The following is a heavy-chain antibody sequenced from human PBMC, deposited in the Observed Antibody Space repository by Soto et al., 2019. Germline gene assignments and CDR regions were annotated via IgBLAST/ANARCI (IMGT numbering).Heavy chain of an antibody. J-gene: IGHJ6*02. Sequence: QVQLLQSGAEVKKPGASVKVSCKASGYTFTNYYMHWVRQAPGQGLEWMGIINPTGGTTTYAQKFQGRVTMTRDTSTSTVYMELSSLRSEDTAVYYCARGGVDTFGMDVWGQATTVTVSS. CDR1: GYTFTNYY. CDR3: ARGGVDTFGMDV. V-gene: IGHV1-46*01. CDR2: INPTGGTT. D-gene: IGHD5-18*01.